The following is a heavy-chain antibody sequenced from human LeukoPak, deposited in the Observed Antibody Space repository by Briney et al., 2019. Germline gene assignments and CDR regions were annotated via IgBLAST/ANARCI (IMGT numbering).Heavy chain of an antibody. J-gene: IGHJ4*02. Sequence: KPSETLSLTCTVSGGSISSYYWSWIRQPARKGLEWIGYIYYSGSTNYNPSLKSRVTISVDTSKNQFSLKLSSVTAADTAVYYCARTVCSSTSCWFDYWGQGTLVTVSS. CDR1: GGSISSYY. V-gene: IGHV4-59*01. CDR2: IYYSGST. D-gene: IGHD2-2*01. CDR3: ARTVCSSTSCWFDY.